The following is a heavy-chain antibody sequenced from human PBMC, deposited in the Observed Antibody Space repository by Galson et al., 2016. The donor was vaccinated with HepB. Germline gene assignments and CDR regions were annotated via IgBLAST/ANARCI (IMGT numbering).Heavy chain of an antibody. CDR3: ARDRGGSAGAFNWFDP. Sequence: SLRLSCAASGFTFSTNWMHWVRQAPGRGLVWVSRINGDGTITDYADSVKGRFTISSDNAENTLYLQMNSLRVEDTAVYYCARDRGGSAGAFNWFDPWGQGTLVTVSS. CDR1: GFTFSTNW. J-gene: IGHJ5*02. V-gene: IGHV3-74*01. D-gene: IGHD3-10*01. CDR2: INGDGTIT.